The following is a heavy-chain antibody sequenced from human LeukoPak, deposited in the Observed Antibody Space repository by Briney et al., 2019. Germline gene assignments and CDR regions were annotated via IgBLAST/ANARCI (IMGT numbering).Heavy chain of an antibody. CDR3: ARRPIYYYGMDV. CDR2: INPNSGGT. V-gene: IGHV1-2*02. J-gene: IGHJ6*02. Sequence: ASVKVFCKASGYTFTGYYMHWVRQAPGQGLEWMGWINPNSGGTNYAQKFQGRVTMTRDTSISTAYMELSRLRSDDTAVYYCARRPIYYYGMDVWGQGTTVTVSS. D-gene: IGHD2-2*02. CDR1: GYTFTGYY.